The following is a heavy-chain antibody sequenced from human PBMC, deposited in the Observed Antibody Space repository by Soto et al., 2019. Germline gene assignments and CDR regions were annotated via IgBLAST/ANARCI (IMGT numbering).Heavy chain of an antibody. V-gene: IGHV3-30-3*01. CDR1: GFTFSSYA. CDR2: ISYDGSDK. D-gene: IGHD3-22*01. J-gene: IGHJ4*02. CDR3: ARDYYKYYDSSGYYRSPAY. Sequence: PGGSLRLSCAASGFTFSSYAMHWVRQAPGKGLEWAALISYDGSDKDYADSVKGRFTISRDNSRNTLFLQMNSLRAEDTAVYYCARDYYKYYDSSGYYRSPAYWGQGTLVTVSS.